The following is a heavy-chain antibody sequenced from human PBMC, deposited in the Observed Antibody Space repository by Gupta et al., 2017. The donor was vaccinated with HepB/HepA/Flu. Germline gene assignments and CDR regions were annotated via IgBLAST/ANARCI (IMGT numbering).Heavy chain of an antibody. CDR3: ARVYPIMSEPYFDY. Sequence: EVQLVESGGGLVQPGGSLRLSCAASGFTFSSYEMNWVRQAPGKGLEWVSYISSSGSTIYYADSVKGRFTISRDNAKNSLYLQMNSLRAEDTAVYYCARVYPIMSEPYFDYWGQGTLVTVSS. D-gene: IGHD1-1*01. J-gene: IGHJ4*02. CDR2: ISSSGSTI. V-gene: IGHV3-48*03. CDR1: GFTFSSYE.